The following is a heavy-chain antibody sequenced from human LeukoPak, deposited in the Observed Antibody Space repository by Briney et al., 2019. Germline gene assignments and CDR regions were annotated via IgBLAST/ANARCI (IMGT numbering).Heavy chain of an antibody. V-gene: IGHV4-34*01. CDR2: INHSGST. D-gene: IGHD3-10*01. Sequence: SETLSLTCAVYGGSFSGYYWSWIRQPPGKGLEWIGEINHSGSTNYNPSLKSRVTISVDTSKNQFSLELSSVTAADTAVYYCAASMVRGVITKTYYFDYWGQGTLVTVSS. J-gene: IGHJ4*02. CDR3: AASMVRGVITKTYYFDY. CDR1: GGSFSGYY.